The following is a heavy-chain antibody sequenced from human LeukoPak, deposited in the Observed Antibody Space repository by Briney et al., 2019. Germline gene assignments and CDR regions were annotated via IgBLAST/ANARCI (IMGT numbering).Heavy chain of an antibody. V-gene: IGHV3-48*02. CDR3: AGGLPFYSSGWYFDY. Sequence: PGGSLRLSCAASGFTFSSYNMNWVRQAPGKGLEWVSYISSSSSTTNYADSLKGRFTISRDNAKNSLYLQMNSLRDEDTAVYYCAGGLPFYSSGWYFDYWGQGTLVTVSS. CDR1: GFTFSSYN. D-gene: IGHD6-19*01. CDR2: ISSSSSTT. J-gene: IGHJ4*02.